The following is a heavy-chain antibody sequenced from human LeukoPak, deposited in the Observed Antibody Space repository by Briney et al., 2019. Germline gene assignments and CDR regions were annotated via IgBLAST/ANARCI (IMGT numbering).Heavy chain of an antibody. CDR2: IYSGGST. V-gene: IGHV3-66*01. Sequence: GGSLRLSCAASGFTVSSNYMSWFRQAPGKGLEWVSVIYSGGSTYYADSVKGRFTISRDNSKNTLYLQMNSLRAEDTAVYYCARGVYNWGPFFWFDPWGQGTLVTVSS. J-gene: IGHJ5*02. CDR3: ARGVYNWGPFFWFDP. CDR1: GFTVSSNY. D-gene: IGHD7-27*01.